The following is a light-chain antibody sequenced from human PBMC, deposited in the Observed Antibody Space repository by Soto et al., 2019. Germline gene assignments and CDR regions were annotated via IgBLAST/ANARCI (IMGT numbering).Light chain of an antibody. Sequence: EIVLTQSPGTLSVSPGERATLSCRASQSVNIYLAWYQQKPGQAPRLLIYGTSTRATGSPDRFSGSGSGTEFTLTINRLEPEDFAVYYCQQYAGSPETFGQGTKVDI. V-gene: IGKV3-20*01. CDR2: GTS. CDR3: QQYAGSPET. J-gene: IGKJ1*01. CDR1: QSVNIY.